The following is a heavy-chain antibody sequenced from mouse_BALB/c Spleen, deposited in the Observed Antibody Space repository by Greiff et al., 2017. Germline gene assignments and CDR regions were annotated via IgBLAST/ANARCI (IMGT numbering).Heavy chain of an antibody. V-gene: IGHV5-9*03. CDR1: GFTFSSYT. CDR2: ISSGGGNT. J-gene: IGHJ4*01. CDR3: ARLGLLRDYAMDY. Sequence: EVQVVESGGGLVKPGGSLKLSCAASGFTFSSYTMSWVRQTPEKRLEWVATISSGGGNTYYPDSVKGRFTISRDNAKNNLYLQMSSLRSEDTALYYCARLGLLRDYAMDYWGQGTSVTVSS. D-gene: IGHD1-1*01.